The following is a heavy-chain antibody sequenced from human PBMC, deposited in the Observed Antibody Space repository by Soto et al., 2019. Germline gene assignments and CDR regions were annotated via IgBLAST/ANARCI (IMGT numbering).Heavy chain of an antibody. Sequence: QVKLVESGGGVVQPGRSLRLSCAASGFTFDNYGMHWVRQAPGKGLEWVVVISFDGRNTDYADSVKGRFTISRDNSKNRLYRQMASVRGEDPAVYYCAKQSGSGSYHNVGYGGHFDYWGQGTLVTVSS. J-gene: IGHJ4*02. CDR1: GFTFDNYG. V-gene: IGHV3-30*18. D-gene: IGHD3-10*01. CDR2: ISFDGRNT. CDR3: AKQSGSGSYHNVGYGGHFDY.